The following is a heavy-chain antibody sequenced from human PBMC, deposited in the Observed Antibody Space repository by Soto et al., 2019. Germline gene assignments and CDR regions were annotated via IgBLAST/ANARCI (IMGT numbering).Heavy chain of an antibody. V-gene: IGHV4-34*01. J-gene: IGHJ1*01. D-gene: IGHD6-13*01. CDR2: INHSGSS. CDR1: GGSFSGYY. Sequence: SETLSLTCAVYGGSFSGYYWSWIRQPPGKGLEWIGEINHSGSSNYNPSVKSAVTISVATSKNQFSLKLSSVTAADTAAYYCASRSTPYSSSCTTQGRGYFQHWGQGTLVTVSS. CDR3: ASRSTPYSSSCTTQGRGYFQH.